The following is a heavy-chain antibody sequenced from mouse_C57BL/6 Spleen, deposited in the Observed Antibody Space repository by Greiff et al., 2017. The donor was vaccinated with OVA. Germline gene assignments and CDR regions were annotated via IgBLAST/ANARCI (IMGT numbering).Heavy chain of an antibody. CDR1: GYTFTDYE. Sequence: VKLVESGAELVRPGASVTLSCKASGYTFTDYEMHWVKQTPVHGLEWIGAIDPETGGTAYNQKFKGKAILTTDKSSSTAYMELRSLTSEDSAVYYCTRGGTLYSYYFDYWGQGTTLTVSS. D-gene: IGHD2-1*01. V-gene: IGHV1-15*01. CDR3: TRGGTLYSYYFDY. J-gene: IGHJ2*01. CDR2: IDPETGGT.